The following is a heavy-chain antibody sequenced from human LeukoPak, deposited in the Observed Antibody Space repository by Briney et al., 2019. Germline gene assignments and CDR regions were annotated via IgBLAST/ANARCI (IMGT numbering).Heavy chain of an antibody. D-gene: IGHD2-15*01. V-gene: IGHV4-4*07. CDR2: IYTSGST. CDR1: GGSISSYY. J-gene: IGHJ6*03. CDR3: ARDAVVAAGDSYYYYMDV. Sequence: PSETLSLTCTVSGGSISSYYWSWIRQPAGKGLEWIGRIYTSGSTNYNPSLKSRVTMSVDTSKNQFSLKLSSVTAADTAVYYCARDAVVAAGDSYYYYMDVWGKGTTVTISS.